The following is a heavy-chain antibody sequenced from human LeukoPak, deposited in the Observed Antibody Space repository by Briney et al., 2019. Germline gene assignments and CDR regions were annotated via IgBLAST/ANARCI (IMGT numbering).Heavy chain of an antibody. D-gene: IGHD3-10*01. CDR1: GFTFSNYW. Sequence: GGSLRLSCAASGFTFSNYWMHWVRQAPEKGLVWVSRINSDGINTSYADSVKGRFTISRDNGKNSLDLQMNSLRADDTAVYYCARGDYGSGTYLWGSWGQGILVTVSP. V-gene: IGHV3-74*01. J-gene: IGHJ5*02. CDR3: ARGDYGSGTYLWGS. CDR2: INSDGINT.